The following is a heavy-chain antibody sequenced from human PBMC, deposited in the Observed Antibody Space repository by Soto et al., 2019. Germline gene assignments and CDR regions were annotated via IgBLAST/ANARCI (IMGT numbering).Heavy chain of an antibody. V-gene: IGHV4-61*01. D-gene: IGHD3-22*01. CDR1: GGSVSSGSYY. Sequence: QVQLQESGPGLVKPSETLSLTCTVSGGSVSSGSYYWSWIRQPPGKGLEWIGYIYYSGSTNYNPSLTSRVTISVDTSKNQFSLKLSSVTAADTAVYYCARAGSYYYDSSGYYYGFDYWGQGTLVTVSS. J-gene: IGHJ4*02. CDR2: IYYSGST. CDR3: ARAGSYYYDSSGYYYGFDY.